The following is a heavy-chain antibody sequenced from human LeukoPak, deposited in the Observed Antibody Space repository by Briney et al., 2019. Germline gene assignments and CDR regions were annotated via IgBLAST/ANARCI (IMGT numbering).Heavy chain of an antibody. CDR1: GGSISSHY. CDR3: ARSDYYDSGGYYSYAFDI. J-gene: IGHJ3*02. D-gene: IGHD3-22*01. V-gene: IGHV4-59*08. CDR2: IYYSGST. Sequence: SETLSLTCTVSGGSISSHYWSWIRQPPGKGLEWIGYIYYSGSTNYNPSLKSRVTISVDTSKNQFSLKLSSVTAADTAVYYCARSDYYDSGGYYSYAFDIWGQGTMVTVSS.